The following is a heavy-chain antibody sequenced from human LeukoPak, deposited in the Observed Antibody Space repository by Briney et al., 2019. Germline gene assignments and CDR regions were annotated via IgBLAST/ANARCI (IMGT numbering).Heavy chain of an antibody. CDR3: ARATVTIRSAKWYFDY. CDR1: GGSISSGYY. D-gene: IGHD4-17*01. Sequence: TSETLSLTCTVSGGSISSGYYWGWIRQHPGMGLEWIGYMYYSGTTYYNPSLKSRLTISIDTSKNQFSLKLSSVTAADTAVYYCARATVTIRSAKWYFDYWGQGTLVTVSS. J-gene: IGHJ4*02. V-gene: IGHV4-31*03. CDR2: MYYSGTT.